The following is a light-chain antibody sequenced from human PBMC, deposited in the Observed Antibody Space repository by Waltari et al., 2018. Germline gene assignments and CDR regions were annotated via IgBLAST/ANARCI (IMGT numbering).Light chain of an antibody. V-gene: IGLV3-25*03. CDR1: ALPKQY. CDR3: QSTDSIGTYF. J-gene: IGLJ1*01. CDR2: KDT. Sequence: SSELTQPPSVSVSPGQTARITCSGDALPKQYAYWYQQKPGQAPLLVMYKDTERPPGIPERFSGSNSGTTVTLTIRGVQPEDEADYYCQSTDSIGTYFFGNGTRVSVL.